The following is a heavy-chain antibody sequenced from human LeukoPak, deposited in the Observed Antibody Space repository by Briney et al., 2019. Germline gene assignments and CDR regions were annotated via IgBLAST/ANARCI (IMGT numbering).Heavy chain of an antibody. CDR2: ISTGSSTI. J-gene: IGHJ4*02. D-gene: IGHD2-15*01. Sequence: PGGSLRLSCAAPGFTFSSYSMNWVRQAPGKGLEWVSYISTGSSTIYYADSVKGRFTISRDNAKNSLYLQMNSLRAEDTAVYFCVRPELPGWSVLFDFWGQGTLVTVSS. CDR3: VRPELPGWSVLFDF. CDR1: GFTFSSYS. V-gene: IGHV3-48*01.